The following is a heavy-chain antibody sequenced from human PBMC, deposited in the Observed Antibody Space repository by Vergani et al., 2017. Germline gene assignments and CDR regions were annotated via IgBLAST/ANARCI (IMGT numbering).Heavy chain of an antibody. CDR3: ARDSTSLSSGWYPNYYMDV. CDR2: ISSSSSYI. CDR1: GFTFSSYS. D-gene: IGHD6-19*01. J-gene: IGHJ6*03. Sequence: EVQLVESGGGLVQPGGSLRLSCAASGFTFSSYSMNWVRQAPGKGLEWVSSISSSSSYIYYADSVKGRFTISWDNAKNSLYLQMNSLRAEDTAVYYCARDSTSLSSGWYPNYYMDVWGKGTTVTVSS. V-gene: IGHV3-21*04.